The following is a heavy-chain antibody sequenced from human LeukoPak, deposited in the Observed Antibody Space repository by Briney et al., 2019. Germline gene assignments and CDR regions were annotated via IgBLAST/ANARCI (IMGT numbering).Heavy chain of an antibody. V-gene: IGHV4-61*01. Sequence: SENLSLTCSVSGGSVTSGTYYWTWIRQSAGKGLEWIGYIYYTGTTNYNPSLKSRVTISLDTSKNQFSLRVSSVTAADTGTYYCASPGPDYGDYAYAYWGQGSLVTVSS. J-gene: IGHJ4*02. D-gene: IGHD4-17*01. CDR2: IYYTGTT. CDR1: GGSVTSGTYY. CDR3: ASPGPDYGDYAYAY.